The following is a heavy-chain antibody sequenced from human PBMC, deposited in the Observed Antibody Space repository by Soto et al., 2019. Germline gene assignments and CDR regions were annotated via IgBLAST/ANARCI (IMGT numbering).Heavy chain of an antibody. CDR3: ARGEGGRWEQPTDYFDY. CDR1: GGSISRYD. V-gene: IGHV4-59*01. J-gene: IGHJ4*02. Sequence: SETLSLTCTVSGGSISRYDWSWIRQPPGKGLEWIGYIYYSGSTNYNPSLKSRVTISVDTSKNQFSLKLSSVTAADTAVYYCARGEGGRWEQPTDYFDYWGQG. D-gene: IGHD1-26*01. CDR2: IYYSGST.